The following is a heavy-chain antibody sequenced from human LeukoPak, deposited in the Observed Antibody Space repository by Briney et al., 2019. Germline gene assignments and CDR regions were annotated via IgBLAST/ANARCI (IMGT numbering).Heavy chain of an antibody. J-gene: IGHJ4*02. D-gene: IGHD1-14*01. CDR3: GRDHADVKIHGKQY. CDR1: GFTFSSYG. V-gene: IGHV3-23*01. Sequence: GGSLRLSCAASGFTFSSYGMSWVRQAPGKGLEWVSAISGSGGSTYYADSVKGRFTISRDNFKNTLYLQMNNLRAEDTAVYFCGRDHADVKIHGKQYWGQGTRVTVSS. CDR2: ISGSGGST.